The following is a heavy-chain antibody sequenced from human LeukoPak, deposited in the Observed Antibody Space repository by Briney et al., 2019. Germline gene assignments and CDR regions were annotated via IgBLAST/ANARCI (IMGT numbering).Heavy chain of an antibody. V-gene: IGHV4-38-2*02. CDR3: ARVVRGVRETNWFDP. Sequence: SETLSLTCTVSGYSISSGYYWGWIRQPPGKGLEWIGSIYHSGGTYYNPSLESRVTISVDTSKNQFSLKLSSVTAADTAVYYCARVVRGVRETNWFDPWGQGTLVTVSS. J-gene: IGHJ5*02. D-gene: IGHD3-10*01. CDR2: IYHSGGT. CDR1: GYSISSGYY.